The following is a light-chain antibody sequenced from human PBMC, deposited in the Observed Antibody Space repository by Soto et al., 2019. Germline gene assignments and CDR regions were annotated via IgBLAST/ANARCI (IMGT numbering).Light chain of an antibody. Sequence: EIVMTQSPATLSVSPGERATLSCRASQSVGSNLAWYQQTPGQAPGLLIYGASTRAPGVPARFSGSGSGTEFTLSISSLQSEDFAIYLCQQYNNWPPDRTFGQGTKVEI. CDR3: QQYNNWPPDRT. J-gene: IGKJ1*01. CDR2: GAS. V-gene: IGKV3-15*01. CDR1: QSVGSN.